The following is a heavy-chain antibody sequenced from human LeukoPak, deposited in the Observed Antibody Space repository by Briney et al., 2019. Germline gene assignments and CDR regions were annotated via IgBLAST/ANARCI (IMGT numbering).Heavy chain of an antibody. Sequence: SETLSLTCAVSGYSISSGYYWGWIRQPPGKGLEWIGRIYTSGSTNYNPSLKSRVTMSVDTSKNQFSLKLSSVTAADTAVYYCARDKIAAAAPFDYWGQGTLVTVSS. CDR2: IYTSGST. CDR3: ARDKIAAAAPFDY. CDR1: GYSISSGYY. V-gene: IGHV4-38-2*02. D-gene: IGHD6-13*01. J-gene: IGHJ4*02.